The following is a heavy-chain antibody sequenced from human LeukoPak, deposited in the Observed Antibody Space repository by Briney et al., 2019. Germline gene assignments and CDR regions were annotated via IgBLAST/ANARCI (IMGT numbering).Heavy chain of an antibody. V-gene: IGHV1-2*02. D-gene: IGHD2-2*01. Sequence: ASVKVSCKAPGYTFTGYYMHWVRQAPGQGLEWMGWINPNSGGTNYAQKFQGRVTMTRDTSISTAYVELSRLRSDDTAVYYCARGIVVVPAATDYWGQGTLVTVSS. CDR3: ARGIVVVPAATDY. CDR1: GYTFTGYY. J-gene: IGHJ4*02. CDR2: INPNSGGT.